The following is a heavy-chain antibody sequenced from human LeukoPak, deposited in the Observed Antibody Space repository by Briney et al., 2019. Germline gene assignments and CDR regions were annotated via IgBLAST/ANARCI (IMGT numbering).Heavy chain of an antibody. CDR2: INPKNAGT. V-gene: IGHV1-2*02. J-gene: IGHJ4*02. CDR1: GYTFTGHY. D-gene: IGHD6-13*01. Sequence: ASVKVSCKASGYTFTGHYIHWVRQAHGQGLEWMGWINPKNAGTNYAQKFQGRVTMTRDTSTGTAYMELSRLRSDDSAVYYCTRTLYIAAAPGGFDYWGQGTLVAVSS. CDR3: TRTLYIAAAPGGFDY.